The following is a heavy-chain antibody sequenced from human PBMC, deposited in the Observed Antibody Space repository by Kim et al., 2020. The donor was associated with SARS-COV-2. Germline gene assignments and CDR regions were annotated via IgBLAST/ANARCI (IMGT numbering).Heavy chain of an antibody. J-gene: IGHJ4*02. CDR1: GISISSYY. CDR2: IYYTGSA. V-gene: IGHV4-59*08. Sequence: SETLSLTCSVSGISISSYYWGLIRQPPGKGLEWIGYIYYTGSANYNPSLRSRVTISVDTSKNQFSLKLSSVTAADTAVYYCAGTARGANFDYWGRGALVTVSS. CDR3: AGTARGANFDY. D-gene: IGHD1-26*01.